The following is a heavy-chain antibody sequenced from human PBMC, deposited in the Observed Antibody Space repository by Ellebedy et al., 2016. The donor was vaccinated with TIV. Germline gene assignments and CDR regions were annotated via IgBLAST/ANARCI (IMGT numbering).Heavy chain of an antibody. V-gene: IGHV1-69*13. Sequence: SVKVSXXASGGTFSSYAISWVRQAPGQGLEWMGGIIPIFGTANYAQKFQGRVTITADESTSTAYMELSSLRSEDTAVYYCASGDPYELNWFDPWGQGTLVTVSS. CDR3: ASGDPYELNWFDP. CDR2: IIPIFGTA. D-gene: IGHD3-10*01. J-gene: IGHJ5*02. CDR1: GGTFSSYA.